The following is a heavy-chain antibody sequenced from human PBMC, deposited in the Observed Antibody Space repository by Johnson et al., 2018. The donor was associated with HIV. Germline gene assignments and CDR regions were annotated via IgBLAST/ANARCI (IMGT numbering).Heavy chain of an antibody. Sequence: VQLVESGGGLVQPGGSLRLSCVASGFTFSTYWMSWVRQAPGKGLEWVSGISWNSGSIGYADSVKGRFTISRDNSKNTLYLQMNSLRAEDTAVYYCAKGATYYYGSGSYYTGSAFDIWGQGTMVTVSS. D-gene: IGHD3-10*01. J-gene: IGHJ3*02. CDR1: GFTFSTYW. CDR3: AKGATYYYGSGSYYTGSAFDI. CDR2: ISWNSGSI. V-gene: IGHV3-23*04.